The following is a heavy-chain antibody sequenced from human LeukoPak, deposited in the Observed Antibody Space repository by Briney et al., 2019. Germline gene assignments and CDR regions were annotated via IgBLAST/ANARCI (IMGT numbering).Heavy chain of an antibody. V-gene: IGHV3-48*03. CDR1: GFTFSSYE. Sequence: GGSLRLSYAASGFTFSSYEMNWVRQAPGKGLEWVSYINSGGSTIYYADSVKGRFTISRDNAKNSLYLQMNSLRAEDTAVYYCARGGYISYWGQGTLVTVSS. J-gene: IGHJ4*02. CDR3: ARGGYISY. CDR2: INSGGSTI. D-gene: IGHD5-24*01.